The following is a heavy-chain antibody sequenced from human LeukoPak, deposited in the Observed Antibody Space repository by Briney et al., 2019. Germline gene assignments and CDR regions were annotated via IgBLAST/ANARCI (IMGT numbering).Heavy chain of an antibody. CDR1: GFTFSSYW. Sequence: GGSLRLSCAASGFTFSSYWMSWDRQAPGKGLEWVANINQDGSEKYYVDFVKGRFTISRDNAKNSLYLQMNSLRAEDTAVFYCAREGVANGMDVWGQGTTVTVSS. CDR2: INQDGSEK. V-gene: IGHV3-7*01. D-gene: IGHD5-12*01. J-gene: IGHJ6*02. CDR3: AREGVANGMDV.